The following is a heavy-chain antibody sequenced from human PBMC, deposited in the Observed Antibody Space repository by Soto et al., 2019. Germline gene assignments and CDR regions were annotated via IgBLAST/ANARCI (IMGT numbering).Heavy chain of an antibody. D-gene: IGHD4-17*01. CDR1: GVSFSGYY. Sequence: SETLSLTCAIYGVSFSGYYWSWIRQPPGKGLEWIGEINHSGSTNYNPSLKSRVTISVDKSKNQFSLKLSSVTAADTAVYYCARGNRPVAFDIWGQGTMVT. J-gene: IGHJ3*02. CDR2: INHSGST. V-gene: IGHV4-34*01. CDR3: ARGNRPVAFDI.